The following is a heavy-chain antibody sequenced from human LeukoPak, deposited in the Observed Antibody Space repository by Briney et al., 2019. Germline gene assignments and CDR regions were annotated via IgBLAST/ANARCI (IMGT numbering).Heavy chain of an antibody. D-gene: IGHD3-3*01. J-gene: IGHJ3*02. V-gene: IGHV3-21*01. CDR2: ISGSGGST. Sequence: PGGSLRLSCAASGFTFSNYAMVWVRQAPGKGLEWVSAISGSGGSTYYADSVKGRFTISRDNAKNSLYLQMNSLRAEDTAVYYCARGNDQYYDFWSGYYPGDAFDIWGQGTMVTVSS. CDR3: ARGNDQYYDFWSGYYPGDAFDI. CDR1: GFTFSNYA.